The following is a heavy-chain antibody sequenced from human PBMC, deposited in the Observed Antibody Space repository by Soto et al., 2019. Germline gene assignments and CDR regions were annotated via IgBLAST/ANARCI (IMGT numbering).Heavy chain of an antibody. CDR3: ARRGQQWLVLDY. CDR1: GFTFSSYA. D-gene: IGHD6-19*01. CDR2: ISYDGSNK. Sequence: QVQLVESGGGVVQPGRSLRLSCAASGFTFSSYAIHWVRQAPGMGLEWVAVISYDGSNKYYAASVKGRFTISRDNCKNTLYLQMNSLRAEDTAVYYGARRGQQWLVLDYWGQGTLVTVSS. J-gene: IGHJ4*02. V-gene: IGHV3-30-3*01.